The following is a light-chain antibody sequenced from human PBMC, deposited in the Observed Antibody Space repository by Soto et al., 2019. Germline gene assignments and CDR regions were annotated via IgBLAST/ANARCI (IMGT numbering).Light chain of an antibody. V-gene: IGKV3-11*01. Sequence: EIVLTQSPATLSLSPGEGASLSCRASQNISTYLAWYQQRPGQVPRLLIYGVSKRAPVIPARFSGSGSGTDFTLTVSGLETEDVATYYCQQRTNSPPWTFGQGTRVELK. CDR3: QQRTNSPPWT. CDR1: QNISTY. CDR2: GVS. J-gene: IGKJ1*01.